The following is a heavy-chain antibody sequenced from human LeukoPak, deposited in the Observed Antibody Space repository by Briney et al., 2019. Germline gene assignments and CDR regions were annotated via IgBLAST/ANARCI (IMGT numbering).Heavy chain of an antibody. CDR2: IYTSGST. D-gene: IGHD3-22*01. V-gene: IGHV4-4*07. Sequence: TSETLSLTCTVSGGSISSYYWSWIRQPAGKGLEWIGRIYTSGSTNYNPSLKSRVTMSVDTSKNQFSLKLSSVTAADTAVYYCARDDGYYYDSSGYYGYWGQGTLVTVSS. CDR3: ARDDGYYYDSSGYYGY. CDR1: GGSISSYY. J-gene: IGHJ4*02.